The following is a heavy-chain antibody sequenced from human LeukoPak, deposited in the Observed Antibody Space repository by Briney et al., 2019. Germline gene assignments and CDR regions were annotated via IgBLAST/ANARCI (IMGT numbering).Heavy chain of an antibody. J-gene: IGHJ5*02. Sequence: GGSLRLSCAASGFTFSSYEMNWVRQAPGKGLEWVAVISYDGSNKYYADSVKGRFTISRDNSKNTLYLQMNSLRAEDTAVYYCARDYDDYGDYGNWFDPWGQGTLVTVSS. CDR3: ARDYDDYGDYGNWFDP. V-gene: IGHV3-30*04. CDR1: GFTFSSYE. CDR2: ISYDGSNK. D-gene: IGHD4-17*01.